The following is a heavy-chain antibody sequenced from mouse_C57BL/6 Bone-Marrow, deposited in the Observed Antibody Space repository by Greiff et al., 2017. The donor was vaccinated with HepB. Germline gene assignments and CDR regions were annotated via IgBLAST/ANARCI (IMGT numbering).Heavy chain of an antibody. CDR1: GFNIKDDY. D-gene: IGHD2-5*01. V-gene: IGHV14-4*01. CDR3: TKDSNYSYYYAMDY. J-gene: IGHJ4*01. CDR2: IDPENGDT. Sequence: EVQLQQSGAELVRPGASAKLSCTASGFNIKDDYMHWVKQRPEQGLEWIGWIDPENGDTEYASKFQGKATITADTSSNTAYLQLSSLTSEDTAVYYCTKDSNYSYYYAMDYWGQGTSVTVSS.